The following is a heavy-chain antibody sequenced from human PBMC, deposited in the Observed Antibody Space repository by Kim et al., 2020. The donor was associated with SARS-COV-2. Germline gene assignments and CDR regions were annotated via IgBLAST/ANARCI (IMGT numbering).Heavy chain of an antibody. J-gene: IGHJ4*02. CDR1: GGSFSGYY. CDR3: ARGHLQLAPFDY. Sequence: SETLSLTCAVYGGSFSGYYWSWIRQPPGKGLEWIGEINHSGSTNYNPSLKSRVTISVDTSKNQFSLKLSSVTAADTAVYYCARGHLQLAPFDYWGQGTLVTVSS. D-gene: IGHD6-6*01. CDR2: INHSGST. V-gene: IGHV4-34*01.